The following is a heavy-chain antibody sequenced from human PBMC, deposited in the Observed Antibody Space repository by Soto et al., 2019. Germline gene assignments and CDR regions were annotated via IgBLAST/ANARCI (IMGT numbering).Heavy chain of an antibody. Sequence: SETLSLTCAVYGGSFSGYSWSWIRPPPGKGLEWIGEINHSGSTNYNPSLKSRVTISVETSKHQFSLKLRPVTAAATAVYYCASGPGVAAAAGRYGMDVWGQGTTVTVSS. V-gene: IGHV4-34*01. CDR2: INHSGST. J-gene: IGHJ6*02. D-gene: IGHD6-13*01. CDR3: ASGPGVAAAAGRYGMDV. CDR1: GGSFSGYS.